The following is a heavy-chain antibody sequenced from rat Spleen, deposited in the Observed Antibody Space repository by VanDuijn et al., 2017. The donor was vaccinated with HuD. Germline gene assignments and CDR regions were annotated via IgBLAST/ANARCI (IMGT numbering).Heavy chain of an antibody. J-gene: IGHJ3*01. CDR2: IGSSGGSI. CDR1: GFTFSTFP. V-gene: IGHV5-46*01. Sequence: EVQLVESGGGLVQPGRSMKLSCAASGFTFSTFPMAWVRQAPTKGLEWVATIGSSGGSIFYRDSVKGRFTISRDNTRSTLYLQMDSLRSEDAATYYCTTVKTGPFAYWGQGTLVTVSS. CDR3: TTVKTGPFAY. D-gene: IGHD5-1*01.